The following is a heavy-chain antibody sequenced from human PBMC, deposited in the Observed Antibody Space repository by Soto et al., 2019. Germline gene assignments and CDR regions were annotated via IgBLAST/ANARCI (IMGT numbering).Heavy chain of an antibody. CDR2: TSHGGSP. Sequence: SETLSLTCAISGGSVSSGVFSWNWIRQSPGQGLEWIGYTSHGGSPHYTPSLESRVTISVDRSTNVISLNLTSVTPADTAVYFCARGHYYYAMDVWGQGTTVTVSS. V-gene: IGHV4-30-2*06. CDR1: GGSVSSGVFS. CDR3: ARGHYYYAMDV. J-gene: IGHJ6*02.